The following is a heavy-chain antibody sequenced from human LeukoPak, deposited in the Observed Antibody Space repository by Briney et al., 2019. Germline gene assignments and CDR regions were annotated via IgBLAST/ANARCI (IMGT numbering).Heavy chain of an antibody. D-gene: IGHD2-8*01. J-gene: IGHJ4*02. CDR2: ISYSGST. V-gene: IGHV4-59*01. CDR3: ARDTLLNGPDFDY. CDR1: GGSISTYY. Sequence: PSETLSLTCTVSGGSISTYYWTWIRQPPGKGLEWIGYISYSGSTNYNPSLKSRVTFSVDTSKSQFSLKLSSVTAADSAVYYCARDTLLNGPDFDYWGQGTLVTVSS.